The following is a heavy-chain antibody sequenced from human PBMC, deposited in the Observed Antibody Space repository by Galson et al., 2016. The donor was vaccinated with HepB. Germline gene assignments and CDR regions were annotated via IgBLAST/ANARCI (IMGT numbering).Heavy chain of an antibody. Sequence: SVKVSCKASGFPLTSYGIIWVRQAPRQGLEWMGWISPYNDDTNYPQKFQGRVTVTADTSTNTVYMELRSLGSDDTAVYYCARMRRDYYFGMDVWGLGTTVIVSS. J-gene: IGHJ6*02. CDR2: ISPYNDDT. CDR3: ARMRRDYYFGMDV. CDR1: GFPLTSYG. V-gene: IGHV1-18*01.